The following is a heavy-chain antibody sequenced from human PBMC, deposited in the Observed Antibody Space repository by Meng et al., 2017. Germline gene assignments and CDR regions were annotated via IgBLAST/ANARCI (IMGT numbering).Heavy chain of an antibody. CDR2: MNPNSGNT. J-gene: IGHJ4*02. V-gene: IGHV1-8*02. D-gene: IGHD2-15*01. CDR3: ARYCSGGSCYRSFDY. CDR1: GYTFTSYD. Sequence: ASVKVSCKASGYTFTSYDINWVRQATGQGLEWMGWMNPNSGNTGYAQKFQGRVTMTTDTSTSTAYMELRSLRSDDTAVYYCARYCSGGSCYRSFDYWGQGTLVTVSS.